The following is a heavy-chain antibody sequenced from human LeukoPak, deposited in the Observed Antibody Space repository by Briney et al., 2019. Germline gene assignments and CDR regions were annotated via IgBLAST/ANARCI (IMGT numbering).Heavy chain of an antibody. J-gene: IGHJ3*02. CDR2: IYHSGST. CDR3: TRALYSSSSSFAFDI. Sequence: PSETLSLTCTVSGGSISSGGYYWSWIRQPPGKGLEWIGYIYHSGSTYYNPSLKSRFTISVDRSKNQFPLKLSSVTAADTAVYYCTRALYSSSSSFAFDIWGQGTMVTVSS. V-gene: IGHV4-30-2*01. CDR1: GGSISSGGYY. D-gene: IGHD6-6*01.